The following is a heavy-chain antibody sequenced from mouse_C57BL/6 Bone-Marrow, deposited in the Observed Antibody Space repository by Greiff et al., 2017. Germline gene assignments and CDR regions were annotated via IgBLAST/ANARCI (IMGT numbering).Heavy chain of an antibody. J-gene: IGHJ2*01. V-gene: IGHV1-81*01. Sequence: QVQLQQSGAELARPGASVKLSCKASGYTFTSYGISWVKQRTGQGLEWIGEIYPRSGNTYYNEKFKGKATLTADKSSSTAYMELRSLTSEDSAVYFWAYGVDYWGQGTTLTVSS. CDR1: GYTFTSYG. D-gene: IGHD1-1*02. CDR2: IYPRSGNT. CDR3: AYGVDY.